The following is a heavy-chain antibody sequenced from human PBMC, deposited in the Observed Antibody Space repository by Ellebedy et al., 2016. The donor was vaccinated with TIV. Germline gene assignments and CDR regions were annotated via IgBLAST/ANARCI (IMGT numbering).Heavy chain of an antibody. D-gene: IGHD3-16*01. CDR1: GGSFSGYY. CDR3: ARHVGERGKPYYGMDV. J-gene: IGHJ6*02. V-gene: IGHV4-34*01. CDR2: INHSGST. Sequence: SETLSLXXAVYGGSFSGYYWSWIRQPPGKGLEWIGEINHSGSTNYNPSLKSRVTISVDTSKNQFSLKLSSVTAADTAVYYCARHVGERGKPYYGMDVWGQGTTVTVSS.